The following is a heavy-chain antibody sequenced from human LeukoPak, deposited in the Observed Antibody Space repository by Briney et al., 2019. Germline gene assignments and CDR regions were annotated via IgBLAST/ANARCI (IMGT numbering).Heavy chain of an antibody. CDR3: ARDARLSLGDYPYYYYYMDV. V-gene: IGHV3-74*01. D-gene: IGHD4-17*01. CDR2: INSDGINT. Sequence: AGGSLRLSCAASGFTFSNYWMHWVRQAPGKVLVWVSRINSDGINTSYADSVKGRFTISRDNSKNTLYLQMNSLRAEDTAVYYCARDARLSLGDYPYYYYYMDVWGKGTTVTVSS. J-gene: IGHJ6*03. CDR1: GFTFSNYW.